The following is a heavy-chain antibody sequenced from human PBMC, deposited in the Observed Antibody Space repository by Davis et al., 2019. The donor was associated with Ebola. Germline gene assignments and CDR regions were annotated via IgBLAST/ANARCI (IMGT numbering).Heavy chain of an antibody. CDR1: GGTFSSYA. Sequence: AASVKVSCKASGGTFSSYAISWVRQAPGQGLEWMGGIIPIFGTANYAQKFQGRVTIIADKSTSTAYMELSSLRSEDTAVYYCARETRGYSYGYLGYFDYWGQGTLVTVSS. D-gene: IGHD5-18*01. V-gene: IGHV1-69*06. CDR3: ARETRGYSYGYLGYFDY. CDR2: IIPIFGTA. J-gene: IGHJ4*02.